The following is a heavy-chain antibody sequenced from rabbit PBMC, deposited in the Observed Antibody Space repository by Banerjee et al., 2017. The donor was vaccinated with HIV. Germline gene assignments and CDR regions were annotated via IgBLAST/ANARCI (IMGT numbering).Heavy chain of an antibody. V-gene: IGHV1S45*01. CDR3: ARDLDGVIGWNFGW. J-gene: IGHJ3*01. D-gene: IGHD4-1*01. CDR1: GIDFSTYSY. Sequence: QQQLEESGGGLVKPGGTLTLTCKASGIDFSTYSYMCWVRQAPGKGLEWIACIYAGISDSTYYATWAKGRFTISETSSTTVTLQMTSLTAADTATYFCARDLDGVIGWNFGWWGQGTLVTVS. CDR2: IYAGISDST.